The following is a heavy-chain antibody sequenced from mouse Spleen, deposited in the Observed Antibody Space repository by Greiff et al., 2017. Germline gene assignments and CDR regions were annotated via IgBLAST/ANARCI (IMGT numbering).Heavy chain of an antibody. CDR3: ARDPLPYAMDY. D-gene: IGHD5-5*01. V-gene: IGHV3-6*01. J-gene: IGHJ4*01. Sequence: ESGPGLVKPSQSLSLTCSVTGYSITSGYYWNWIRQFPGNKLEWMGYISYDGSNNYNPSLKNRISITRDTSKNQFFLKLNSVTTEDTATYYCARDPLPYAMDYWGQGTSVTVSS. CDR2: ISYDGSN. CDR1: GYSITSGYY.